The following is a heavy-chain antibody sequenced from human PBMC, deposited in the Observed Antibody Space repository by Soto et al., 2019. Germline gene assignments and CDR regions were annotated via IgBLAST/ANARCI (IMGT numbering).Heavy chain of an antibody. CDR2: ISSSSSYI. CDR3: ARYDSSGYYWPYYYYGLDV. J-gene: IGHJ6*02. CDR1: GFTFSTYS. D-gene: IGHD3-22*01. Sequence: EVQLVESGGGLVKPGGSLRLSCAASGFTFSTYSMNWVRQAPGKGLEWVSSISSSSSYIYYADSLKGRFTISRENANNSHYMQMNSLRAEDTAVYYCARYDSSGYYWPYYYYGLDVWGQGTTVTVSS. V-gene: IGHV3-21*01.